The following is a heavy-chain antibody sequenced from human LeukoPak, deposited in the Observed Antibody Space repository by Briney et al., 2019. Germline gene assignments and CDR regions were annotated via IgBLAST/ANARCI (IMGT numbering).Heavy chain of an antibody. V-gene: IGHV3-23*01. J-gene: IGHJ4*02. CDR1: GFTFSSYV. CDR3: ARDLPPVVVVRTITFDY. D-gene: IGHD2-15*01. Sequence: PGGSLRLSCAASGFTFSSYVMSWVRQAPGKGLEWVSSISNSGGSTYYADSVKGRFTISRDNSKNTLYLQMNSLRAEDTAVYYCARDLPPVVVVRTITFDYWGQGTLVTVSS. CDR2: ISNSGGST.